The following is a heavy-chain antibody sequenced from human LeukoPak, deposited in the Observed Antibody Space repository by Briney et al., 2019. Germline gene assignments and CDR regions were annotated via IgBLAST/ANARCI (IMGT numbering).Heavy chain of an antibody. CDR2: IYTSGST. J-gene: IGHJ4*02. V-gene: IGHV4-61*02. CDR3: ARVPIVRGNIDY. CDR1: GGSISSGSYY. Sequence: PSETLSLTCTVSGGSISSGSYYWSWIRQPAGKGLEWIGRIYTSGSTNYNPSLKSRVTISVDTSKNQFSLKLSSVTAADTAVYYCARVPIVRGNIDYWGQGTLVTVSS. D-gene: IGHD3-10*01.